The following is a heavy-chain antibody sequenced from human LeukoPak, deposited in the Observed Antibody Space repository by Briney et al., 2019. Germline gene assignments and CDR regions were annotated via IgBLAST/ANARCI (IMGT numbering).Heavy chain of an antibody. Sequence: GGSMRLSCAASGFTFNNYGMHWVRQAPGKGLEWVAFIRYNGNNQYYADSVKGRFTISRDNSKNTLYLQMNSLKGDDTAVYYCAKDSAFYYIDVWGKGTTVIISS. D-gene: IGHD3-10*01. CDR1: GFTFNNYG. J-gene: IGHJ6*03. CDR2: IRYNGNNQ. V-gene: IGHV3-30*02. CDR3: AKDSAFYYIDV.